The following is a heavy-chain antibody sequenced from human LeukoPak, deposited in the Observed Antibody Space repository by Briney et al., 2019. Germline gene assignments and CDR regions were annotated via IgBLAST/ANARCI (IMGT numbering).Heavy chain of an antibody. Sequence: SQTLSLTCATSGDSVSSNSAAWNWIRQSPSRGLEWLGRIYYRSKWYNDYAVSVKSRITINPDTSKNQFSLQLNSVTPEDTAVYYCASSSTTVVIGFAFDIWGQGTMVTVSS. V-gene: IGHV6-1*01. CDR3: ASSSTTVVIGFAFDI. J-gene: IGHJ3*02. CDR1: GDSVSSNSAA. D-gene: IGHD4-23*01. CDR2: IYYRSKWYN.